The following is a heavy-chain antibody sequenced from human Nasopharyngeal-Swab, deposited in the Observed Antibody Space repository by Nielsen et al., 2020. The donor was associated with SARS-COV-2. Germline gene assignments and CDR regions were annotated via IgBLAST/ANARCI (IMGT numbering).Heavy chain of an antibody. CDR1: GFTFDDDA. CDR3: ARDAARSWYNWFDP. V-gene: IGHV3-9*01. J-gene: IGHJ5*02. Sequence: SLKISCAASGFTFDDDAMHWVRQAPGKGLEWVSGISWNSGTIGYADSVKGRFTISRDNAKNSLFLQMNSLRTEDTALYYCARDAARSWYNWFDPWGQGTLVTVSS. D-gene: IGHD6-13*01. CDR2: ISWNSGTI.